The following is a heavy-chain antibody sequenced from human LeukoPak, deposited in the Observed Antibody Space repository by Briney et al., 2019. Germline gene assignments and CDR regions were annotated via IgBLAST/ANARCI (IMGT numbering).Heavy chain of an antibody. D-gene: IGHD7-27*01. Sequence: ASVKVSCKASGYTFTNYYMHWVRQAPGQGLEWMGIINPSGGSTSYAQKFQDRATMTTDTSTSTAYMELRSLRFDDTAVYFCARDFAWGSGGAPIDDNWLDPWGQGTLVTVSS. V-gene: IGHV1-46*01. CDR2: INPSGGST. CDR1: GYTFTNYY. J-gene: IGHJ5*02. CDR3: ARDFAWGSGGAPIDDNWLDP.